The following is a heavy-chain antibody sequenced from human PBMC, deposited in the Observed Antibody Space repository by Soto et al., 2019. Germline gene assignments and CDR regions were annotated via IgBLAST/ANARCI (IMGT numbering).Heavy chain of an antibody. J-gene: IGHJ2*01. CDR2: INHSEST. D-gene: IGHD4-17*01. V-gene: IGHV4-34*01. Sequence: SETLSLTCAVYGGSFSGYYWSWIRQPPGEGLEWIGEINHSESTNFNPSLKSRVSISVDTSKKQFSLRLNSVTAADTAVYYCAAHPKTTVTAYWYFDLWGRGTLVTVSS. CDR1: GGSFSGYY. CDR3: AAHPKTTVTAYWYFDL.